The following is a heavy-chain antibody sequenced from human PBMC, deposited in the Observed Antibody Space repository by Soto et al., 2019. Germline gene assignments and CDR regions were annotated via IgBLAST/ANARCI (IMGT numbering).Heavy chain of an antibody. D-gene: IGHD3-10*01. J-gene: IGHJ4*02. CDR1: GYTFTNYG. CDR2: INPNNNGHT. CDR3: ATDRGVRPPDAFDD. V-gene: IGHV1-18*01. Sequence: QVQLVQSGAEVKKPGASVKVSCKASGYTFTNYGISWVRQAPGQGLEWMGWINPNNNGHTNSAQNLQDRITLTTDASTTTAYMELRSLRSDDTAVYYCATDRGVRPPDAFDDWGQGTVLIVSS.